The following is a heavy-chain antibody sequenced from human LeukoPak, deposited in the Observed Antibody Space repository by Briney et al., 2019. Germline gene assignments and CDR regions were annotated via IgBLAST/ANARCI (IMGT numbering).Heavy chain of an antibody. V-gene: IGHV3-74*03. D-gene: IGHD5-12*01. J-gene: IGHJ4*02. CDR1: GFTFSSYW. CDR2: INSDGSSI. Sequence: GGSLRLSCAASGFTFSSYWMHWVRQAPGKGLVWVSRINSDGSSITYADSVKGRFTISRDNAKNTLYLQMNSLRVEDTAVYYCAREGRVSGFDFDCWGQGTLVTVSS. CDR3: AREGRVSGFDFDC.